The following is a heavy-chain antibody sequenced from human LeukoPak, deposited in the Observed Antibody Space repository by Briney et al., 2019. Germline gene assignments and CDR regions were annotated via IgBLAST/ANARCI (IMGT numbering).Heavy chain of an antibody. J-gene: IGHJ4*02. CDR3: ARGYGDYAY. V-gene: IGHV1-46*01. CDR2: INPSGGST. D-gene: IGHD4-17*01. Sequence: ASVTFSFKASGYTFTSYYMHWVRQAPGQGLEWMGIINPSGGSTTYAQKFQGRVTMTRDTSTSTVYMELSSLRSEDTAVYYCARGYGDYAYWGQGTLVTVSS. CDR1: GYTFTSYY.